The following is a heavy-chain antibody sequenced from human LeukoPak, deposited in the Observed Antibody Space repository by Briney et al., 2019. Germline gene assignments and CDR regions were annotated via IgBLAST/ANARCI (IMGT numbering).Heavy chain of an antibody. V-gene: IGHV3-43*02. J-gene: IGHJ4*02. CDR1: GFAFDDYA. CDR2: ISGDGVST. Sequence: GGSLRLSCAASGFAFDDYAMHWVRQAPGKGLEWVSLISGDGVSTYYADSVKGRFTISRDNSKNSLYLQMNSLRTEDTALYYCAKDQIRLWSFDYWGQGTLVTVS. CDR3: AKDQIRLWSFDY. D-gene: IGHD5-18*01.